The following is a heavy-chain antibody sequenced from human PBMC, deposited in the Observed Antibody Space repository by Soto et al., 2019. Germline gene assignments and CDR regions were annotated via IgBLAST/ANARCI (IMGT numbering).Heavy chain of an antibody. Sequence: GRFMRRSCTASGLNFGDHAMRWFRQEQRKGLEWVGFIRSKAYGGTTEYAASVKGRFTISRDDSKSIAYLQMNSLKTEDTAVYYCTTTALVVINWFDPWGQGTLVT. D-gene: IGHD3-22*01. V-gene: IGHV3-49*03. J-gene: IGHJ5*02. CDR3: TTTALVVINWFDP. CDR2: IRSKAYGGTT. CDR1: GLNFGDHA.